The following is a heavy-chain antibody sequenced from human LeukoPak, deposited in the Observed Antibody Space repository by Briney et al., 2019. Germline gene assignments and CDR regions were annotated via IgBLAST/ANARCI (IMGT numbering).Heavy chain of an antibody. J-gene: IGHJ6*03. D-gene: IGHD5-12*01. CDR2: ISIGSTYI. Sequence: PGGSLTLSCAASGFTFSSYSMTWVRQAPGKGLEWVSSISIGSTYIYYADSVKGRFTISRDNAKNSLYLQMNSLRAEDTAVYYCARDMWIELTRRDYMDVWGKGTTVTVSS. V-gene: IGHV3-21*01. CDR1: GFTFSSYS. CDR3: ARDMWIELTRRDYMDV.